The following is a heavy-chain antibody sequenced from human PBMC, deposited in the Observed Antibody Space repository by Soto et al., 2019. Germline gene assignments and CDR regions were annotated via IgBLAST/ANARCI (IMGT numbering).Heavy chain of an antibody. CDR2: IIPIFGTA. CDR1: VGSFSSYP. V-gene: IGHV1-69*01. CDR3: ARDRGPSSGYYPYWFDP. D-gene: IGHD3-22*01. Sequence: SSLKLSRKASVGSFSSYPITRLRQAPGKGLEWMGGIIPIFGTANYAQKFQARVTITADESTSTAYMELSSLRSEDTAVYYCARDRGPSSGYYPYWFDPWGQGTLVTVSS. J-gene: IGHJ5*02.